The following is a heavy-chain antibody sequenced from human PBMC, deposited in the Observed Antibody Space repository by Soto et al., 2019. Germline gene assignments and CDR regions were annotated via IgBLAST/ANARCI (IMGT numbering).Heavy chain of an antibody. CDR1: GYTFTSYY. CDR3: ASVHRGYSGYEPEDY. CDR2: INPSGGST. J-gene: IGHJ4*02. D-gene: IGHD5-12*01. V-gene: IGHV1-46*03. Sequence: ASVKVSCKASGYTFTSYYMHWMRQAPGQGLEWMGIINPSGGSTSYAQKFQGRVTMTRDTSTSTGYMELSSLRPEDTAVYYCASVHRGYSGYEPEDYWGQGTLVTVSS.